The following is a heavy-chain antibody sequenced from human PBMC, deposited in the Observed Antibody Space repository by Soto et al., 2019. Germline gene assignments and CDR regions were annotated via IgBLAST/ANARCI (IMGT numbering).Heavy chain of an antibody. CDR3: AKDFARFLGFFDY. D-gene: IGHD3-3*01. CDR1: GFTFSSYA. J-gene: IGHJ4*02. Sequence: PGGSLRLSCAASGFTFSSYAMSWVRQAPGKGLEWVSAISSSGGSTFYADSVKGRFTTSRDNSKNTLYLQMNSLRAEDTAVYYCAKDFARFLGFFDYWGQGTLVTVSS. V-gene: IGHV3-23*01. CDR2: ISSSGGST.